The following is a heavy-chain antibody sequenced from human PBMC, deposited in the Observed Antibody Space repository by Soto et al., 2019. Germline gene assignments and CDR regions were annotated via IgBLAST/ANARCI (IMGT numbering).Heavy chain of an antibody. J-gene: IGHJ6*02. CDR3: ARGRVTMVRGVIIRPLAV. Sequence: SETLSLTCAVYGGSFSGYYWSWIRQPPGKGLEWIGEINHSGSTNYNPSLKSRVTISVDTSKNQFSLKLSSVTAADTAVYYCARGRVTMVRGVIIRPLAVWGQGTTVTVS. D-gene: IGHD3-10*01. CDR1: GGSFSGYY. V-gene: IGHV4-34*01. CDR2: INHSGST.